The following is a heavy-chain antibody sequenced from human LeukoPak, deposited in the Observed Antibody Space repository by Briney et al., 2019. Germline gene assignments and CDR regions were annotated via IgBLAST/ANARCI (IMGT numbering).Heavy chain of an antibody. D-gene: IGHD2-21*01. V-gene: IGHV4-34*01. CDR1: GGSFSGYY. CDR2: INHSGST. CDR3: ARGLFV. J-gene: IGHJ4*02. Sequence: SETLSLTCAVYGGSFSGYYWSWIRQPPGKGLEWIGEINHSGSTNYNPSLKSRVTISVDTSKNQFSLKLSSVTAADTAVYYCARGLFVWDQGTLVTVSS.